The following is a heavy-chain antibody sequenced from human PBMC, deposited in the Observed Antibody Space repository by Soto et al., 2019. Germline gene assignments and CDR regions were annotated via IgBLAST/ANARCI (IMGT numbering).Heavy chain of an antibody. CDR2: IYYSGST. CDR3: ARQPYYYYGMDV. CDR1: GGSIRSGGYY. V-gene: IGHV4-31*03. J-gene: IGHJ6*02. Sequence: QVQLQESGPGLVKPSQTLSLTCTVSGGSIRSGGYYWSWIRQHPGKGLEWIGYIYYSGSTYYNPSLKSRVTISVDTSKNQCSLKLSSVTAADTAVYYCARQPYYYYGMDVWGQGTTVTVSS.